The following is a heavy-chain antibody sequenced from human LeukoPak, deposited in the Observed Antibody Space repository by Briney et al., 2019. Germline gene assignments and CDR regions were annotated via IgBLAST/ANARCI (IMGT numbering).Heavy chain of an antibody. V-gene: IGHV1-24*01. CDR3: ATYGSGRFYFDY. J-gene: IGHJ4*02. Sequence: GASVKVSCKVSGYTLTGLSMHWVRQAPGKGLEWMEGFDPEDGETIYAQKFQGRVTMTEDTSTDTAYMELSSLRSEDTAVYYCATYGSGRFYFDYWGQGTLVTVSS. CDR1: GYTLTGLS. D-gene: IGHD3-10*01. CDR2: FDPEDGET.